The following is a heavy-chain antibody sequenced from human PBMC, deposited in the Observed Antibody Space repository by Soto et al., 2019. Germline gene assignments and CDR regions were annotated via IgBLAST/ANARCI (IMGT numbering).Heavy chain of an antibody. CDR1: GYTFTSYY. CDR2: INPSGGRT. J-gene: IGHJ6*02. CDR3: AREQEATISAYYHYGMDV. D-gene: IGHD5-12*01. V-gene: IGHV1-46*01. Sequence: QVQLVQSGAEVKKPGASVKVSCKASGYTFTSYYMHWVRQAPGQGLEWMGIINPSGGRTSYAQKFQGRVTMTRHTSTSTVYMELRSLRSEDTPVYYGAREQEATISAYYHYGMDVWGRGTKVPVSS.